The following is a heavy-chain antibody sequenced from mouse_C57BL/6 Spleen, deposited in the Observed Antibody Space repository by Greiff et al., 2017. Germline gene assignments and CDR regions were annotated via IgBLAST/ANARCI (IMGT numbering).Heavy chain of an antibody. V-gene: IGHV5-4*01. CDR2: ISDGGSYT. CDR1: GFTFSSYA. D-gene: IGHD1-1*01. Sequence: EVQRVESGGGLVKPGGSLKLSCAASGFTFSSYAMSWVRQTPEKRLEWVATISDGGSYTYYPDNVKGRFTISRDNAKNNLYLQMSHLKSEDTAMYYCARASVVRYFDVWGTGTTVTVSS. J-gene: IGHJ1*03. CDR3: ARASVVRYFDV.